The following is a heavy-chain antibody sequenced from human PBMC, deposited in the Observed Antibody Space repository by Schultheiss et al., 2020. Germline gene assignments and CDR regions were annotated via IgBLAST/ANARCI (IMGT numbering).Heavy chain of an antibody. CDR1: GFTLSNFG. J-gene: IGHJ4*02. V-gene: IGHV3-23*01. D-gene: IGHD3-10*01. CDR2: FSGSGGAI. Sequence: GGSLRLSCAASGFTLSNFGMSWVRQAPGKGLEWVSGFSGSGGAIFYEDSVKDRFTISRDNSKNTLYLQMKSLRAEDTAVYYCAKAATYASGTYVDYWGQGTLVTVSS. CDR3: AKAATYASGTYVDY.